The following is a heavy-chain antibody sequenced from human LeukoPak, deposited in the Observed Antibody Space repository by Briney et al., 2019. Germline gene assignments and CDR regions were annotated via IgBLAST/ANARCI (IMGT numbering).Heavy chain of an antibody. CDR2: INPSGGST. CDR3: AKDARRGYFDY. CDR1: GYTFTSYY. Sequence: ASVKVSCKASGYTFTSYYMHWVRQAPGQGLEWMGIINPSGGSTSYAQKFQGRVTMTRDTSTSTVYMELSSLRSEDTAVYYCAKDARRGYFDYWGQGTLVTVSS. J-gene: IGHJ4*02. V-gene: IGHV1-46*01.